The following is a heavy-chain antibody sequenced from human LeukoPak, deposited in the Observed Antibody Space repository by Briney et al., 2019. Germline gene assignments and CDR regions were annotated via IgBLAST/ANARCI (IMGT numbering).Heavy chain of an antibody. CDR2: IKQDGSEK. V-gene: IGHV3-7*04. D-gene: IGHD2-15*01. CDR3: ARGDEYCSGGSCYSINHFDY. CDR1: GFTFSSDW. Sequence: GGSLRLSCAASGFTFSSDWMSWVRQAPGKGLEWVANIKQDGSEKYYVDSVKGRFTISRDNAKNSLYLQMNSLRAEDTAVYYCARGDEYCSGGSCYSINHFDYWGQGTLVTVSS. J-gene: IGHJ4*02.